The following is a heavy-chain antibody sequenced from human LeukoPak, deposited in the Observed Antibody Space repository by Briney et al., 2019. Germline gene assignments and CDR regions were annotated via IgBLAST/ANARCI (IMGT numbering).Heavy chain of an antibody. CDR3: AKELGLGLRAPLDY. D-gene: IGHD1-26*01. J-gene: IGHJ4*02. CDR2: ISWNSGSI. CDR1: GFTFDDYA. Sequence: GRSLRLSCAASGFTFDDYAMHWVRQAPGKGLEWVSGISWNSGSIGYADSVKGRFTISRDNAKNSLYLQMNSLRAEDTALYYCAKELGLGLRAPLDYWGQRTLVTLSS. V-gene: IGHV3-9*01.